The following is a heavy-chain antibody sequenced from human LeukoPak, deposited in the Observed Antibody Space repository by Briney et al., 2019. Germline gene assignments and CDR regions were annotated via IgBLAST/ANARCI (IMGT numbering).Heavy chain of an antibody. J-gene: IGHJ5*02. CDR1: GGSISSGGYY. V-gene: IGHV4-31*03. Sequence: SETLSLTCTVSGGSISSGGYYWSWIRQHPGKGLEWIGYIYYSGSTYYNPSLKSRVTISVDTSKNQFSLKLSSVTAADTAVYYCATVGNIVVFDPWGQGTLVTVSS. CDR2: IYYSGST. CDR3: ATVGNIVVFDP. D-gene: IGHD2-15*01.